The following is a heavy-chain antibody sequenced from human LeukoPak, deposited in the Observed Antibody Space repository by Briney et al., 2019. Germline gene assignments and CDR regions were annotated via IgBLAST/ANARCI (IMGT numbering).Heavy chain of an antibody. CDR2: ISWNSGSI. CDR1: GFTFDDYA. J-gene: IGHJ5*02. CDR3: AKGNYYDSSPGSRFDP. Sequence: GRSLRLSCAASGFTFDDYAMHWVRQAPGKGLEWVSGISWNSGSIGYADSVKGRFTISRDNAKNSLYMQMNSLRAEDTALYYCAKGNYYDSSPGSRFDPWGQGTLVAVSS. V-gene: IGHV3-9*01. D-gene: IGHD3-22*01.